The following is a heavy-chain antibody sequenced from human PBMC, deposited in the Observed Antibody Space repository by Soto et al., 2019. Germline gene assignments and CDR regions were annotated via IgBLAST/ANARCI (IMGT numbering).Heavy chain of an antibody. Sequence: SVKVSCKASGDTFSFYTINWVRQAPGLGLERMGRVNPILSMSNYAQKFKGRVTMTADKSTSTAYMELRSLRSEDTAFYYCATSYGSGYRAFDYWGQGALVTVS. D-gene: IGHD3-10*01. V-gene: IGHV1-69*02. J-gene: IGHJ4*02. CDR3: ATSYGSGYRAFDY. CDR1: GDTFSFYT. CDR2: VNPILSMS.